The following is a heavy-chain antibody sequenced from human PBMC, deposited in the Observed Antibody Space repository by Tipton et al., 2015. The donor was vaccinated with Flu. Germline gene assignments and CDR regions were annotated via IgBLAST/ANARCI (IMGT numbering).Heavy chain of an antibody. CDR2: IDPNSGGT. CDR3: ARVFLVVPAATYGMDV. D-gene: IGHD2-2*01. V-gene: IGHV1-2*02. CDR1: GYTFTGYY. Sequence: QLVQSGAEVKKPGASVKVSCKASGYTFTGYYMHWVRQAPGQGLEWMGWIDPNSGGTNYAQKFQGGVTMTRDTSISTAYMELSRLRSDDTAVYYCARVFLVVPAATYGMDVWGQGTTVTVSS. J-gene: IGHJ6*02.